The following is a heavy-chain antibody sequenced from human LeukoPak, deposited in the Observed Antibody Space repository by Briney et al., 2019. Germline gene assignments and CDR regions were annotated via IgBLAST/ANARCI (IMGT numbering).Heavy chain of an antibody. Sequence: SQTLSLTCTVSGGSISSGSYYWGWIRQPPGKGLEWMGSIYYSGSTYYNPSLKSRVTISVDTSKNQFSLKLSSVTAADTAVYYCASYYYDSSGYWFDPWGQGTLVTVSS. J-gene: IGHJ5*02. V-gene: IGHV4-39*01. D-gene: IGHD3-22*01. CDR1: GGSISSGSYY. CDR3: ASYYYDSSGYWFDP. CDR2: IYYSGST.